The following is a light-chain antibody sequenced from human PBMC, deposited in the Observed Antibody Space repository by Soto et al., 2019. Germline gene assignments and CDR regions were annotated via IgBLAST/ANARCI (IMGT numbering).Light chain of an antibody. V-gene: IGLV2-11*01. Sequence: QSALTQPRSVSGSPGQSVTLSCTGTSSDVGGYNYVTWYQQYPGKAPKVMIYDVKTRPSGVPDRFSGSKSGNTASLTISGLQAEDEADYYCCSYAGDYTFVFGTETKLTVL. J-gene: IGLJ1*01. CDR2: DVK. CDR3: CSYAGDYTFV. CDR1: SSDVGGYNY.